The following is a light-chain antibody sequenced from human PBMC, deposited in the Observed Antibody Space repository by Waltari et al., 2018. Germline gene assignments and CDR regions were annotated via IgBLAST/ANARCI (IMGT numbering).Light chain of an antibody. CDR3: QSFDNYVSGGTV. Sequence: QSVLTQPPSVSGAPGQRVTISCTGSSPNIGAGPDVNWSQRLPGTAPKLLIYGNTNRPSGVPDRFSGSKSGTSASLAITGLQAEDEADYFCQSFDNYVSGGTVFGGGTKLAVL. CDR1: SPNIGAGPD. V-gene: IGLV1-40*01. J-gene: IGLJ3*02. CDR2: GNT.